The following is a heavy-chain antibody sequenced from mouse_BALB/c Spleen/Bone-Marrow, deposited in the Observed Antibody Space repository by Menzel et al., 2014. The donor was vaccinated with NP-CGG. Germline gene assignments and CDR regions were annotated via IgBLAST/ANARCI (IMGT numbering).Heavy chain of an antibody. D-gene: IGHD4-1*01. J-gene: IGHJ2*01. V-gene: IGHV5-17*02. CDR2: ISSGSSTI. CDR3: TRGGNWGDFDY. Sequence: EAKVVDSGGGLVQPGVSRKLSCAASGFTFSSFGMHWVRQTPEKGQEWVAYISSGSSTIYYADTVKGRFTISRDNPKNALFLQVTSLRSEDTAMYYCTRGGNWGDFDYWNETTTLEISS. CDR1: GFTFSSFG.